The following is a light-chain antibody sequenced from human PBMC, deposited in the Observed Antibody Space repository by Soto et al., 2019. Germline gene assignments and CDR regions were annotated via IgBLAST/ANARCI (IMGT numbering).Light chain of an antibody. Sequence: EIVMTQSPATLSVSPGERATLSCRASQSVSSNLAWYQQKPGQAPRLLIYGASTRATGIPARFSGSVSGTEFTLTISSLQSEDFAVYYCQQYNNCGTFGPGTKVDIK. J-gene: IGKJ3*01. CDR3: QQYNNCGT. V-gene: IGKV3-15*01. CDR2: GAS. CDR1: QSVSSN.